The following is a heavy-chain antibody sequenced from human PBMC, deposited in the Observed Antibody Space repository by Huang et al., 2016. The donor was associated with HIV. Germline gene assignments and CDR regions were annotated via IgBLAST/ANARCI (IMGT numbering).Heavy chain of an antibody. Sequence: EVQLVESGGGLVKPGRSLRLSCTASGFTFGDYAMSWLRQAPGQGLEWVGFIRSKTYGGTTEYAASVKGRFTISRDDSKSSAYLQMNILKTDDTAVYYCSRETYYYDSSGYYSNYWYFDLWGRGTLVTVSS. V-gene: IGHV3-49*05. CDR3: SRETYYYDSSGYYSNYWYFDL. D-gene: IGHD3-22*01. CDR2: IRSKTYGGTT. CDR1: GFTFGDYA. J-gene: IGHJ2*01.